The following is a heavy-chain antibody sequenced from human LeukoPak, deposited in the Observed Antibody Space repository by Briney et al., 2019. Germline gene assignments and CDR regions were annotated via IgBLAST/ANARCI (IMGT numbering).Heavy chain of an antibody. CDR1: GGSFSGYY. CDR2: INRSGST. D-gene: IGHD6-13*01. Sequence: PSETLSLTCAIHGGSFSGYYWSWIRQPPGKGLEWIGEINRSGSTNYNPSLKSRVTISVDTSKNQFSLKVSSVTAADTAVYYCASVTITAAGRNWFDPWGQGTLVTVSS. J-gene: IGHJ5*02. CDR3: ASVTITAAGRNWFDP. V-gene: IGHV4-34*01.